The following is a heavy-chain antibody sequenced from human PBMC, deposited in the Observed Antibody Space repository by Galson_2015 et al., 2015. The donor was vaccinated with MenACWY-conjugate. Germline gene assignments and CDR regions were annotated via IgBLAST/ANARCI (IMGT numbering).Heavy chain of an antibody. CDR1: GFSFSTKW. V-gene: IGHV3-74*03. D-gene: IGHD5-18*01. Sequence: SLRLSCAASGFSFSTKWMHWVRQAPGKGPEWVSRITKDATGRMYAESVKGRFTISRDNAKDALFLQMNSLRVEDTAVYYCAREAKAMGDWYFELWGRGTLFTVAS. J-gene: IGHJ2*01. CDR2: ITKDATGR. CDR3: AREAKAMGDWYFEL.